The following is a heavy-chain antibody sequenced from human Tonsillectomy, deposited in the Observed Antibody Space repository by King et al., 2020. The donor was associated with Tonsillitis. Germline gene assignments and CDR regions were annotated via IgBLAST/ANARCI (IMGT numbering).Heavy chain of an antibody. Sequence: VQLVESGAEVKKPGSSVKVSCKASGGTFSSYAISCVRQAPGQGLEWMGGIIPIFGTANYAQKFQGGVTITADESTSTAYMELRSLRSEDTAVYYCARGDIVVVPAAIGYYYYGMDVWGQGTTVTVSS. J-gene: IGHJ6*02. CDR1: GGTFSSYA. CDR3: ARGDIVVVPAAIGYYYYGMDV. V-gene: IGHV1-69*01. CDR2: IIPIFGTA. D-gene: IGHD2-2*01.